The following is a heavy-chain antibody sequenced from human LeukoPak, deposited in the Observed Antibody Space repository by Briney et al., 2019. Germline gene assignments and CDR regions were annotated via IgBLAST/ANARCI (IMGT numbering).Heavy chain of an antibody. CDR2: IYYSGST. J-gene: IGHJ5*02. V-gene: IGHV4-39*01. CDR3: ARHYDSSRSLFDP. D-gene: IGHD3-22*01. CDR1: GGSISSSSYH. Sequence: SETLSLTCTVSGGSISSSSYHWGWIRQPPGKGLEWIGGIYYSGSTYYNPSLKSRVTISVDTSKNQFSLKLSSVTAADTAVYYCARHYDSSRSLFDPWGQGTLVTVSS.